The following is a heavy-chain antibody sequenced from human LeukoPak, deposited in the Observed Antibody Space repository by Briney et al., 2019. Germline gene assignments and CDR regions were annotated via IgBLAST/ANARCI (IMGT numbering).Heavy chain of an antibody. J-gene: IGHJ4*02. D-gene: IGHD2-2*01. V-gene: IGHV3-9*01. CDR2: ISWNSGSI. CDR1: GFTFDDYA. Sequence: GGSLRLSCAASGFTFDDYAMHWVRHAPGKGLEWVSGISWNSGSIGYAGSVKGRFTISRDNAKNSLYLQMNSLRAEDTALYYCAKDISSGGVVVPAAALDYWGQGTLVTVSS. CDR3: AKDISSGGVVVPAAALDY.